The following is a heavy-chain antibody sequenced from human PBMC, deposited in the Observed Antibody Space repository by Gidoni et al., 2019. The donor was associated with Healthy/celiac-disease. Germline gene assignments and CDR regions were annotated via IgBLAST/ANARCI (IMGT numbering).Heavy chain of an antibody. J-gene: IGHJ4*02. Sequence: EVQLVESGGGLVQPGGSLRLSCADSGFTFISYSMNWVRQAPGKGLEWVSYISSSSCTIYYADSVKGRFTISRDNAKNSLYLQMNSLRAEDTAVYYCARRPPQRDTFLYDYSNYQDYWGQGTLVTVSS. CDR3: ARRPPQRDTFLYDYSNYQDY. V-gene: IGHV3-48*01. CDR2: ISSSSCTI. D-gene: IGHD4-4*01. CDR1: GFTFISYS.